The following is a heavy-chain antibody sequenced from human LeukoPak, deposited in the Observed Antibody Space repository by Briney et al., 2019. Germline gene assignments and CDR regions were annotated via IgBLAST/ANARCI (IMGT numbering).Heavy chain of an antibody. CDR1: GGSISSYY. CDR2: IYTSGST. V-gene: IGHV4-4*07. J-gene: IGHJ5*02. Sequence: SETLSLTCTVSGGSISSYYWSWIRQPAGKGLEWIGRIYTSGSTNYNPSLKSRVTMSVDTSKNQFSLNLSSVTAADTAVYYCARGRRQQLVPTPCNWFDPWGQGTLVTVSS. CDR3: ARGRRQQLVPTPCNWFDP. D-gene: IGHD6-13*01.